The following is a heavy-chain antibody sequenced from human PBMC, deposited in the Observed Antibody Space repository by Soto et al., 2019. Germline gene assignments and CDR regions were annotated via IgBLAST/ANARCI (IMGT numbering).Heavy chain of an antibody. CDR1: GGSISSGDYY. V-gene: IGHV4-30-4*01. CDR2: IYYSGST. CDR3: ARAGSIAARSVWFDP. Sequence: SETLSLTCTVSGGSISSGDYYWSWIRQAPGKGLEWIGYIYYSGSTYYNPSLKSRVTISVDTSKNQFSLKLSSVTAADTAVYYCARAGSIAARSVWFDPWGQGTLVTVSS. J-gene: IGHJ5*02. D-gene: IGHD6-6*01.